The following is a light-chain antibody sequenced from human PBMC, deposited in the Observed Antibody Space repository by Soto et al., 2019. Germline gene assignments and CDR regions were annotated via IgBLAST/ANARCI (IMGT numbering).Light chain of an antibody. J-gene: IGLJ3*02. CDR2: SND. CDR3: AAWEDSLNGWV. Sequence: QSVLTQPPSACGTPGQRVTISCSGSSSNIGSNTVNWYQQLPGTAPKLLIYSNDQRPSGVPDRFSGSKSGTSASLAISGLQSEDEADYYCAAWEDSLNGWVFGGGTKLTVL. V-gene: IGLV1-44*01. CDR1: SSNIGSNT.